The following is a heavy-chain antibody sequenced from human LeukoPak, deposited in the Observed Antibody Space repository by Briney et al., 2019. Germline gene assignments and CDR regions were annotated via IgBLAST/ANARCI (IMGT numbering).Heavy chain of an antibody. Sequence: SETLSLTXAVSGYSISSGYYWGWIRQPPGKGLEWIGSIYHSESTYYNPSLKSRVTISVDTSKNQFSLKLSSVTAADTAVYYCASALIVGVPAASLGAFDIWGQGTMVTVSS. D-gene: IGHD2-2*01. CDR3: ASALIVGVPAASLGAFDI. J-gene: IGHJ3*02. CDR1: GYSISSGYY. CDR2: IYHSEST. V-gene: IGHV4-38-2*01.